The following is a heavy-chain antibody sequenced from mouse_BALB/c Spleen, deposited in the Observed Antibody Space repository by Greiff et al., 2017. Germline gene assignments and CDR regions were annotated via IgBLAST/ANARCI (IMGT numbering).Heavy chain of an antibody. CDR2: INPYNDGT. CDR1: GYTFTSYV. Sequence: EVQLQQSGPELVKPGASVKMSCKASGYTFTSYVMHWVKQKPGQGLEWIGYINPYNDGTKYNEKFKGKATLTSDKSSSTAYMELSSLTSEDSAVYYCARGGSDYGYAMDYWGQGTSVTVSS. D-gene: IGHD2-4*01. V-gene: IGHV1-14*01. J-gene: IGHJ4*01. CDR3: ARGGSDYGYAMDY.